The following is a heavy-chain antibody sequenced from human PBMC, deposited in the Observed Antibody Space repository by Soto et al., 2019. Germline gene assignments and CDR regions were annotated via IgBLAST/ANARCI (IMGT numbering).Heavy chain of an antibody. D-gene: IGHD4-17*01. CDR1: GFTFSSYA. J-gene: IGHJ4*02. V-gene: IGHV3-30-3*01. CDR3: ARKIRPYFDY. CDR2: ISYDGSNK. Sequence: QVQLVESGGGVVQPGRSLRLSCAASGFTFSSYAMHWVRQAPGKGLEWVAVISYDGSNKYYADSVKGRFTISRDNSKNTLYLQMNRLRAEDTAVYYCARKIRPYFDYWGQGTLVTVSS.